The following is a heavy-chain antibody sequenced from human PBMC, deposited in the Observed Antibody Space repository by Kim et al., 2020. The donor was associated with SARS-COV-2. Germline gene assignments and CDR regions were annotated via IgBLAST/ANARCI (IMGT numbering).Heavy chain of an antibody. Sequence: SVKVSCKASGGTFSSYAISWVRQAPGQGLEWMGRIIPILGIANYAQKFQGRVTITADKSTSTAYMELSSLRSEDTAVYYCARSLPHHYYGSGSYPFGGGMDVWGQGTTVTVSS. J-gene: IGHJ6*02. D-gene: IGHD3-10*01. CDR1: GGTFSSYA. CDR2: IIPILGIA. V-gene: IGHV1-69*04. CDR3: ARSLPHHYYGSGSYPFGGGMDV.